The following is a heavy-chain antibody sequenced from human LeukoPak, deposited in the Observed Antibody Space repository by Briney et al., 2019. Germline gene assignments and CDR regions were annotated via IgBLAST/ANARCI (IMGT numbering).Heavy chain of an antibody. CDR3: ARGRGHGSGSYYNPRYWYFDL. CDR1: GGSFSGYY. Sequence: SETLSLTCAVYGGSFSGYYWSWIRQPPGKELEWIGEINHSGSTNYNPSLKSRVTISVDTSKNQFSLKLSSVAAADMAVYYCARGRGHGSGSYYNPRYWYFDLWGRGTLVTVSS. V-gene: IGHV4-34*01. J-gene: IGHJ2*01. D-gene: IGHD3-10*01. CDR2: INHSGST.